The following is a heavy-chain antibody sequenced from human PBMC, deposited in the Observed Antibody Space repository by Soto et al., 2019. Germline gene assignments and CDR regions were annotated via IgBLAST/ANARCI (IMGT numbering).Heavy chain of an antibody. CDR3: ARDLDPFWKVDY. Sequence: SVKVSCKASGYTFTSYGISWVRQAPGQGLEWMGGIIPIFGTANYAQKFQGRVTITADESTSTAYMELSSLRSEDTAVYYCARDLDPFWKVDYWGQGTLVTVSS. D-gene: IGHD3-3*01. CDR2: IIPIFGTA. J-gene: IGHJ4*02. V-gene: IGHV1-69*13. CDR1: GYTFTSYG.